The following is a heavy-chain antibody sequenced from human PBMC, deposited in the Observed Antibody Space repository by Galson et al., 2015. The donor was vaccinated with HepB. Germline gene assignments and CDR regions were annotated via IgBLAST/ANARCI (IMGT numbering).Heavy chain of an antibody. J-gene: IGHJ4*02. D-gene: IGHD5-12*01. CDR1: GGSISSSSYY. CDR3: ARDPLRGYSGYDFDY. CDR2: IYYSGST. V-gene: IGHV4-39*01. Sequence: LSLTCTVSGGSISSSSYYWGWIRQPPGKGLEWIGSIYYSGSTYYNPSLKSRVTISVDTSKNQFSLKLSSVTAADTAVYYCARDPLRGYSGYDFDYWGQGTLVTVSS.